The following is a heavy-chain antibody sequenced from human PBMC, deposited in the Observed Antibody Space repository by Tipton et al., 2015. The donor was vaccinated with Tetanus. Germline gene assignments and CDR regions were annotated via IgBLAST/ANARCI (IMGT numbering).Heavy chain of an antibody. CDR1: GGSISSYY. V-gene: IGHV4-4*09. D-gene: IGHD2/OR15-2a*01. Sequence: GLVKPSETLSLTCTVSGGSISSYYWSWIRKPPGKDLEWIGYIYQTGTTYYNPSLKGRVTISMDRSNTQFSLRLDSLTAADTAVYYCARAAGFLGLTHDFWGRGTLVSVSS. CDR2: IYQTGTT. CDR3: ARAAGFLGLTHDF. J-gene: IGHJ4*02.